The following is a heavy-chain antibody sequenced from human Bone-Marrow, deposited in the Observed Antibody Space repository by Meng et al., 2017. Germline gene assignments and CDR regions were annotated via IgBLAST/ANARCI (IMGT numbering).Heavy chain of an antibody. V-gene: IGHV1-8*01. CDR2: MNPNSGNT. CDR1: GYTFTSYD. CDR3: AREDSLDY. Sequence: QVQLVQYGAEVKKPGPSVKVSCKASGYTFTSYDINWVRQATGQGLEWMGWMNPNSGNTGYAQKLQGRVTMTTDTSTSTAYMELRSLRSDDTAVYYCAREDSLDYWGQGTLVTVSS. J-gene: IGHJ4*02.